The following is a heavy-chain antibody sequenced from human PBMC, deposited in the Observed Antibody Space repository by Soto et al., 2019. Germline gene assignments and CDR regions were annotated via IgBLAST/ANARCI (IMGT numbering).Heavy chain of an antibody. CDR3: ARSAGHHSSSSGEEAFDI. D-gene: IGHD6-6*01. CDR1: GFTFSSYD. J-gene: IGHJ3*02. CDR2: IGTAGDT. Sequence: GGSLRLSCAASGFTFSSYDMHWVRQATGKGLEWVSAIGTAGDTYYPGSVKGRFTISRENAKNSLYLQMNSLRAGDTAVYYFARSAGHHSSSSGEEAFDIWGQGTMVTVSS. V-gene: IGHV3-13*01.